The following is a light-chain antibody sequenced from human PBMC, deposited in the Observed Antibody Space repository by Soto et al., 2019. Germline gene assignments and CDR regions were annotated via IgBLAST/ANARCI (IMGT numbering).Light chain of an antibody. V-gene: IGLV2-8*01. CDR3: LSYADTAYV. J-gene: IGLJ1*01. CDR2: EVG. CDR1: SSDVGGYIY. Sequence: QSALTQPASVSGSPGQSITISCTGTSSDVGGYIYVSWYQQYPGKVPKLVIYEVGERPSGVPDRFSGSKSGNTAFLTVSGLQAEDEADYYCLSYADTAYVFGTGTKVTVL.